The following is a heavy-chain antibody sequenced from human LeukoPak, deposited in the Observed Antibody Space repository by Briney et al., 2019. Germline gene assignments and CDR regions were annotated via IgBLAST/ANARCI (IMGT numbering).Heavy chain of an antibody. Sequence: SETLSLTCAVNGGSFSDYYWSWLRQAPGKGLEWIGDINHRGITNYNPSLKSRVTISVDTSKIQLSLKLTSVTAADSAVYYCARASQSSGYYFGPWGYWGQGTLVTVSS. CDR1: GGSFSDYY. V-gene: IGHV4-34*01. CDR3: ARASQSSGYYFGPWGY. J-gene: IGHJ4*02. CDR2: INHRGIT. D-gene: IGHD3-22*01.